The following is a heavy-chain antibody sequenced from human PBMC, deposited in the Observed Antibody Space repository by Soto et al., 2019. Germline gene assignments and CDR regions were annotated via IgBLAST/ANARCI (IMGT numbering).Heavy chain of an antibody. V-gene: IGHV1-18*01. CDR2: ISAYNGNT. Sequence: ASVKVSCKASGYTFTSYGISWVRQAPGQGLEWMGWISAYNGNTNYAQKLQGRVTMTTDTSTSTAYMELRSLRSDDTAVYYCARDAPRTNDYYYYGMDVWGQGTTVTVSS. D-gene: IGHD1-1*01. CDR3: ARDAPRTNDYYYYGMDV. CDR1: GYTFTSYG. J-gene: IGHJ6*02.